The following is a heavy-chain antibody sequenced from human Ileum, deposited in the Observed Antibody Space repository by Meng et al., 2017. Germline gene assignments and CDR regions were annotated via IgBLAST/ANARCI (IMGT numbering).Heavy chain of an antibody. CDR3: AALTYDSSAIYYFDY. CDR2: INPNSGGT. V-gene: IGHV1-2*06. D-gene: IGHD3-22*01. J-gene: IGHJ4*02. Sequence: ASVKVSCEASGYTFTDYYIHWVRQAPGQGLECMGRINPNSGGTNYAQKFQGRVIMTRDTSISTAYMELSRLRSDDTAVYYCAALTYDSSAIYYFDYWGQGTLVTVSS. CDR1: GYTFTDYY.